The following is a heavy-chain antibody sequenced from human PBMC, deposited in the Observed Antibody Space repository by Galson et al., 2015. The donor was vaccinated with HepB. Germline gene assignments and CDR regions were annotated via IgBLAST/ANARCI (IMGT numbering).Heavy chain of an antibody. CDR1: GFVVSNNY. CDR2: IYSGGST. Sequence: LRLSCAASGFVVSNNYMTWVRQAPGKGLEWVSVIYSGGSTYYADSVKGRFTISRDNFKNTLHLQMSSMRVEDTAVYYCAKADYNNYCIDSWGQGTLVTVSS. J-gene: IGHJ4*02. V-gene: IGHV3-66*01. CDR3: AKADYNNYCIDS. D-gene: IGHD4-11*01.